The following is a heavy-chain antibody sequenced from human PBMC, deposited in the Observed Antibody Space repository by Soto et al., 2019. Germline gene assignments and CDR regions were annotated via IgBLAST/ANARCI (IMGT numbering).Heavy chain of an antibody. CDR3: AREPYSSSSYYYYYGMDV. Sequence: ASVKVSFKASGYTFTSYYMHWVRQAPGQGLEWMGIINPSGGSTSYAQKFQGRVTMTRDTSTSTVYMELSSLRSEHTAVYYCAREPYSSSSYYYYYGMDVWGQGTTVTVSS. CDR2: INPSGGST. D-gene: IGHD6-6*01. CDR1: GYTFTSYY. J-gene: IGHJ6*02. V-gene: IGHV1-46*01.